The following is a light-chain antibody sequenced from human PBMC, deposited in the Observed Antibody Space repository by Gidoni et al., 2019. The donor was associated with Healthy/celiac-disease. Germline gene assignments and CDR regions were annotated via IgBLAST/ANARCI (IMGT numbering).Light chain of an antibody. CDR2: GAS. CDR3: EQYGSTPIT. CDR1: QSVSSSY. V-gene: IGKV3-20*01. J-gene: IGKJ5*01. Sequence: DIVLTQSPGTLSLSPGERATLSCRASQSVSSSYLAWYQQKPGQAPRLLIYGASSRATGIPDRFSGSGSGTDFTLTISRLEPADFAVYYCEQYGSTPITFGQGTRLEIK.